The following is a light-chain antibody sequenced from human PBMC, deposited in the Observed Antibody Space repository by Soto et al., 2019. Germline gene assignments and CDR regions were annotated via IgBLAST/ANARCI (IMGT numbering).Light chain of an antibody. Sequence: EIVLTQSPGTLSLSPGERATLSCRASQSVNNNYLAWYQQKPGQAPRLLIYGASNRATGIPDRFSGSESGTDFTLTISRLEPEDFAVYHCQQYSSSPRTFGQGTKVEIK. CDR2: GAS. V-gene: IGKV3-20*01. J-gene: IGKJ1*01. CDR1: QSVNNNY. CDR3: QQYSSSPRT.